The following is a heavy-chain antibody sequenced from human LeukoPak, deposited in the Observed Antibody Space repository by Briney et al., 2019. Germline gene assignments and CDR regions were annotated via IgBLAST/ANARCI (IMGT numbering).Heavy chain of an antibody. D-gene: IGHD5-18*01. CDR2: ISSSSIYI. CDR3: ARVAAADTAMMNFDH. V-gene: IGHV3-11*05. Sequence: GGSLRLSCAASGFTFSDYYMSWIRQAPGKGLEWVSSISSSSIYIYYADPVKGRFTISRDNAKKSLYLQMNSLRAEDTAVYYCARVAAADTAMMNFDHWGQGTLVTVSS. CDR1: GFTFSDYY. J-gene: IGHJ4*02.